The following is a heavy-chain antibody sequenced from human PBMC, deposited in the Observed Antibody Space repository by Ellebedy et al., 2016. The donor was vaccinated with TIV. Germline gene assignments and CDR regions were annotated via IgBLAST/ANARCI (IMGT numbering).Heavy chain of an antibody. V-gene: IGHV4-34*01. CDR3: ARSRRPYHLPTFDY. CDR1: GGSFSGYY. J-gene: IGHJ4*02. D-gene: IGHD2-2*01. Sequence: MPSETLSLTCAVYGGSFSGYYWSLIRQPPGKGLEWIGEINHSGSTNYNPSLKSRVTVSVDTSKNQFSLKLSSVTAADTALYYCARSRRPYHLPTFDYWGLGTLVTVSS. CDR2: INHSGST.